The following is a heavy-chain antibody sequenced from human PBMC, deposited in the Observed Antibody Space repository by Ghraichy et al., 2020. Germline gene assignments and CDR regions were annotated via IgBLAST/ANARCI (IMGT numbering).Heavy chain of an antibody. J-gene: IGHJ6*02. D-gene: IGHD2-2*01. CDR2: ISGSGGST. Sequence: GGSLRPSCAASRFNFSNYAMTWVRQAPGKGLEWVSAISGSGGSTYYADSGKGRFTISRDNSKNTLYLQMNSLRAEDTAVYYCAKLFPRIVVVPAAGMDVWGQGTTVTVSS. CDR3: AKLFPRIVVVPAAGMDV. V-gene: IGHV3-23*01. CDR1: RFNFSNYA.